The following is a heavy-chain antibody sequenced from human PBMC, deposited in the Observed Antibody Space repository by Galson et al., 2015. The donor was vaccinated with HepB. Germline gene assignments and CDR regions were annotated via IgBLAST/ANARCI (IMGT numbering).Heavy chain of an antibody. J-gene: IGHJ4*02. CDR1: GFSVTTNY. Sequence: LRLSCAASGFSVTTNYMSWVRQAPGKGLEWISIIYSGGSTFYADSVKGRFTISRDSYKNTVYLQMNSLRVEDTAVYYCARDPLTGDYLDHWGQGTLVTVSS. D-gene: IGHD3-9*01. CDR3: ARDPLTGDYLDH. V-gene: IGHV3-66*01. CDR2: IYSGGST.